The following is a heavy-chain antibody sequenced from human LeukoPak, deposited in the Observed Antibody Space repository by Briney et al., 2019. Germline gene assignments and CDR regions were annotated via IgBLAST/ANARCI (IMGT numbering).Heavy chain of an antibody. Sequence: GGSLRLSCAASGFTFSSYGMHWVRQAPGKGLEGLAFIRYDGNNKYYADSVEGRFTVSRHSSKNTLYLQMNSLRAEDTAVYYCVKDSTHFRVWDSYDTAGLNYWGQGTLVTVSS. CDR3: VKDSTHFRVWDSYDTAGLNY. D-gene: IGHD3-22*01. CDR2: IRYDGNNK. J-gene: IGHJ4*02. CDR1: GFTFSSYG. V-gene: IGHV3-30*02.